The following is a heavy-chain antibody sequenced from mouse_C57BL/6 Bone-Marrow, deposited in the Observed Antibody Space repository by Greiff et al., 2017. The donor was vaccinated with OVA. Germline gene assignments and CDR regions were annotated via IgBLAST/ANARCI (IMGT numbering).Heavy chain of an antibody. V-gene: IGHV1-50*01. CDR3: APGYFDV. CDR2: IDPSDSYT. CDR1: GYTFTSYW. Sequence: VQLQQPGAELVKPGASVKLSCKASGYTFTSYWMQWVKQRPGQGLEWIGEIDPSDSYTNYNQKFKGKATLTVDTSSSTAYMQLSSLTSEDSAVYYCAPGYFDVWGTGTTVTVSS. J-gene: IGHJ1*03.